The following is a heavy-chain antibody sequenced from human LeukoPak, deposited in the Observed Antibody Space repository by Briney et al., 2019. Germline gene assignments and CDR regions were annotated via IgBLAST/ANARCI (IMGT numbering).Heavy chain of an antibody. CDR1: GFTFSSYG. Sequence: GRSLRLSCAASGFTFSSYGMHWVRQAPGKGLEWVAVISYDGSNKYYADSVKGRFTISRDNSKNTLYLQMSSLRAEDTAVYYCAKDRWFGEFLTNYFDYWGQGTPVTVSS. D-gene: IGHD3-10*01. CDR3: AKDRWFGEFLTNYFDY. J-gene: IGHJ4*02. CDR2: ISYDGSNK. V-gene: IGHV3-30*18.